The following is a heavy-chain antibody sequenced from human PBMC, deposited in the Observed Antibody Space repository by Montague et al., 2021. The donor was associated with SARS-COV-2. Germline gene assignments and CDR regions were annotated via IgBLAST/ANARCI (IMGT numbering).Heavy chain of an antibody. V-gene: IGHV3-7*03. CDR2: IKKDGREK. J-gene: IGHJ4*02. CDR3: AREISGGDFDC. D-gene: IGHD3-10*01. CDR1: GFTFSNYW. Sequence: SLRLSCAASGFTFSNYWMSWVRQAPGKGPEWVAHIKKDGREKYYLDSVKGRFTISRDNAKNALLLQVNSLRVEDTAVYYCAREISGGDFDCWGQGTLVTVSS.